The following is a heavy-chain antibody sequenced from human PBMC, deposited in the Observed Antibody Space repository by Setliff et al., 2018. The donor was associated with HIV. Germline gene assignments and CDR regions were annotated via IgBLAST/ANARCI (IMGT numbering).Heavy chain of an antibody. D-gene: IGHD6-13*01. V-gene: IGHV4-39*07. CDR3: ARGGSRGSWYWDY. J-gene: IGHJ4*02. CDR1: GGSISSRTYY. Sequence: PSETLSLTCTVSGGSISSRTYYWGCIRQPPGKGLEWIGSIYYSGTTYYNPSLKSRVTISVDRSKNQFSLKLSSVTAADTAVYYCARGGSRGSWYWDYWGQGTLVTVS. CDR2: IYYSGTT.